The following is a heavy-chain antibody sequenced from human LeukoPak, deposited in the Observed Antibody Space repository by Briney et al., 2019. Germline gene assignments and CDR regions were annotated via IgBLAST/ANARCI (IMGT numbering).Heavy chain of an antibody. CDR2: MSNSGSTI. Sequence: GGSLRLSCAASGFSFSDYYMSWIRQAPWKGLEWVSYMSNSGSTIYYADSVKGRFTISRDNTKNSLYLQMNSLRAEDTAVYYCASVLWFGGIFFDYWGQGTLVTVSS. D-gene: IGHD3-10*01. V-gene: IGHV3-11*01. CDR3: ASVLWFGGIFFDY. J-gene: IGHJ4*02. CDR1: GFSFSDYY.